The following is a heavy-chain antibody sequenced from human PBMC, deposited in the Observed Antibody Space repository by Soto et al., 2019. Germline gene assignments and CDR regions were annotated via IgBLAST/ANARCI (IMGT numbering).Heavy chain of an antibody. Sequence: GGSLRLSCAASGFPFNNFNMNWVRQAPGKGLEWVTSISSSGAYIYYADSVKGRFTFSRDNAKNTLYLQMNSLRAEDTAVYYCARTYSSGWYDREYFQHWGQGTLVTVSS. CDR3: ARTYSSGWYDREYFQH. J-gene: IGHJ1*01. CDR1: GFPFNNFN. D-gene: IGHD6-19*01. CDR2: ISSSGAYI. V-gene: IGHV3-21*04.